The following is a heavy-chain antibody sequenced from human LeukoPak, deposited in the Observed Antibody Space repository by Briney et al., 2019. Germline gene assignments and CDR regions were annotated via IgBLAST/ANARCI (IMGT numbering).Heavy chain of an antibody. CDR2: IYYSGST. CDR3: ARRSRSSKMYYFDY. J-gene: IGHJ4*02. Sequence: ASETLSLTCTVSGGSISGSSYYWRWIRQPPGKGLEWIGSIYYSGSTYYNPSLKSRVTISVDTSKNQFSLKLSSGTAADTAVYYCARRSRSSKMYYFDYWGQGTLLTVSS. V-gene: IGHV4-39*07. D-gene: IGHD6-6*01. CDR1: GGSISGSSYY.